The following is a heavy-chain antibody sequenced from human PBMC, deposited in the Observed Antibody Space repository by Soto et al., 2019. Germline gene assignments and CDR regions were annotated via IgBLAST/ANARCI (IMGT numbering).Heavy chain of an antibody. D-gene: IGHD4-17*01. V-gene: IGHV3-23*01. CDR2: LSAGGTSA. CDR1: GFTFSSYA. CDR3: ARGTYGDHDF. J-gene: IGHJ4*02. Sequence: EVQLLESGGDLVQPGGSLRLSCAASGFTFSSYAMSWVRQAPGKGLEWVSALSAGGTSAYYTVSVEGRFTISRDNSKNILYLQLNSLKADDTAVYYCARGTYGDHDFWGQGTLVTVSS.